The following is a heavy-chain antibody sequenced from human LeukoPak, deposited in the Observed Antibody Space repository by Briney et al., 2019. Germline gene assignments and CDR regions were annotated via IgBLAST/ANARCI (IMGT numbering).Heavy chain of an antibody. CDR3: ARGAIWRYYYMDV. V-gene: IGHV1-2*02. J-gene: IGHJ6*03. Sequence: ASVKVSCKASGYTFTNYDINWVRQATGQGLEWMGWINPNSGGTNYAQKFQGRVTMTRDTSISTAYMELSRLRSDDTAVYYCARGAIWRYYYMDVWGKGTTVTVSS. D-gene: IGHD2-21*01. CDR1: GYTFTNYD. CDR2: INPNSGGT.